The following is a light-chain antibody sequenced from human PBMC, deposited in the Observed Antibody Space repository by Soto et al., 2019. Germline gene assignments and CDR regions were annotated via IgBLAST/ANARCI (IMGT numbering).Light chain of an antibody. J-gene: IGKJ2*01. CDR2: AST. CDR3: QQYGSSPYT. Sequence: EIVVTQSPSTLSLSPGERATLSYRASQSVSSNHLAWYQQKPGQAPRLLIFASTGRPTVIPDRFTGSGSGTDFTLTISRLEPEDFAMYYCQQYGSSPYTFGQGTKVEIK. V-gene: IGKV3-20*01. CDR1: QSVSSNH.